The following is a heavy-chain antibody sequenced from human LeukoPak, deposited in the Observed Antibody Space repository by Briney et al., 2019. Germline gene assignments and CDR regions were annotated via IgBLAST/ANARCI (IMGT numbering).Heavy chain of an antibody. CDR1: GFTFSSYA. Sequence: GGSLRLSCAASGFTFSSYAMSWVRQAPGKGLEWVSAISGSGGSTYYADSVKGRFTISRDNSKNTPYLQMNSLRAEDTAVYYCAKPHEGWDEYFQHWGQGTLVTVSS. D-gene: IGHD6-19*01. CDR3: AKPHEGWDEYFQH. CDR2: ISGSGGST. V-gene: IGHV3-23*01. J-gene: IGHJ1*01.